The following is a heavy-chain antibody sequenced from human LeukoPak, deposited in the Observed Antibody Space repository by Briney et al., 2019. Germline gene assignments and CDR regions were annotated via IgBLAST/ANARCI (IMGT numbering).Heavy chain of an antibody. CDR1: GFIFSKHG. D-gene: IGHD2-2*01. Sequence: GGSLRLSCAASGFIFSKHGMHWVRQAPGKGLEWVAVISNDGSEEYYADSVKGRFTISRDNSQSTLYLQMSNLRVEDSAVYYCAKPRGEVPMAFLVDCWGQGTLVTVS. CDR3: AKPRGEVPMAFLVDC. J-gene: IGHJ4*02. V-gene: IGHV3-30*18. CDR2: ISNDGSEE.